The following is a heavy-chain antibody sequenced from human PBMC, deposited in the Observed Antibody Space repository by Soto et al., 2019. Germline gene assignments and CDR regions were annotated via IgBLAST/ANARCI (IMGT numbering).Heavy chain of an antibody. J-gene: IGHJ5*02. CDR2: IYNEGST. D-gene: IGHD3-22*01. CDR3: ARGRITLRT. V-gene: IGHV3-53*01. Sequence: PGGSLRLSCAASSFTVSSNYMSWVRQAPGKGLEWVSVIYNEGSTYYADSVKGRFTISRDNSKNTLYLQMNSLRVEDTAVYYCARGRITLRTWGQGTPVTVSS. CDR1: SFTVSSNY.